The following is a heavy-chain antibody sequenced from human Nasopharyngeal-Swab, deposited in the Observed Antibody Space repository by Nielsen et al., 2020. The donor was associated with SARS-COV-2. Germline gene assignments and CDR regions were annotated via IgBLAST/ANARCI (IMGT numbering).Heavy chain of an antibody. CDR2: ISYDGGNK. D-gene: IGHD6-13*01. Sequence: GESLKISCAASGFTFSSYAMHWVRQAPGKGLEWVAVISYDGGNKYYADSVKGRFTISRDNSKNTLYLQMNSLRAEDTAVYYCAREPNPGIAAAGTHDYWGQGTLVTVSS. CDR1: GFTFSSYA. J-gene: IGHJ4*02. CDR3: AREPNPGIAAAGTHDY. V-gene: IGHV3-30-3*01.